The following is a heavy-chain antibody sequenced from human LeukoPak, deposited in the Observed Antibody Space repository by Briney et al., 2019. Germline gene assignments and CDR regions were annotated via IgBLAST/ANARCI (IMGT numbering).Heavy chain of an antibody. CDR2: INPNSGGT. Sequence: ASVKVSCKASGYTFTGYYLHWVRQAPGQGLEWMGWINPNSGGTNYAQKFQGRVTMTRDTPISTAYMELSRLRSDDTALYYCAREGMGGTTLFDYWGQGTLVTVSS. J-gene: IGHJ4*02. D-gene: IGHD1-26*01. CDR1: GYTFTGYY. V-gene: IGHV1-2*02. CDR3: AREGMGGTTLFDY.